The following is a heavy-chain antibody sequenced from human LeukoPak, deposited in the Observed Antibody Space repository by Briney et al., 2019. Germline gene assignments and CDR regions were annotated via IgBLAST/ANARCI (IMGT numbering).Heavy chain of an antibody. CDR3: ARHTQWELFPDYYYGMDV. D-gene: IGHD1-26*01. J-gene: IGHJ6*02. Sequence: SETLSLTCAVYGGSFSGYYWSWIRQPPGKGLEWIGSIYYSGSTYYNPSLKSRVTISVDTSKNQFTLKLSSVTAADTAVYYCARHTQWELFPDYYYGMDVWGQGTTVTVSS. V-gene: IGHV4-34*01. CDR1: GGSFSGYY. CDR2: IYYSGST.